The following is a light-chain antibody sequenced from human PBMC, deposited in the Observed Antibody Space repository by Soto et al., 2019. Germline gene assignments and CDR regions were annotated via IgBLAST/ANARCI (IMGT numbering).Light chain of an antibody. J-gene: IGKJ2*01. Sequence: DIVLTQSPGTLSLSPGDRAALSCGASQSLSNNFLAWYQQKPGQAPRVLIYGASKRATGIPDRFSGSGSGTDFSLTISRLEPEDFAVYYCHQYDNAPQTYGQGTKVDIK. V-gene: IGKV3-20*01. CDR2: GAS. CDR1: QSLSNNF. CDR3: HQYDNAPQT.